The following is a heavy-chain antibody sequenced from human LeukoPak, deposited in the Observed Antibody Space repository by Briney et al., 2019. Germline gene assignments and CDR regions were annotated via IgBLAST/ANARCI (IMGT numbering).Heavy chain of an antibody. CDR3: ARQMDTAMVTGHYYYYMDV. D-gene: IGHD5-18*01. CDR1: GGSISSYY. J-gene: IGHJ6*03. Sequence: SQTLSLTCTVSGGSISSYYWSWIRQPPGKGLEWIGYIYYSGSTNYNPSLKSRVTISVDTSKNQFSLKLSSVAAADTAVYYCARQMDTAMVTGHYYYYMDVWGKGTTVTVSS. V-gene: IGHV4-59*08. CDR2: IYYSGST.